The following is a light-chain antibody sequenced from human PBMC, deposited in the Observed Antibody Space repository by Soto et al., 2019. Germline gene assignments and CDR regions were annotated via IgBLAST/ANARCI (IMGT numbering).Light chain of an antibody. CDR3: QQYNNWPLT. V-gene: IGKV3-15*01. Sequence: EIVMTQSPATLSVSPGERATLSCRASQSVSSNLAWYQQKPGLAPRLLIYGASTRATGIPARFSGSGSGTEFTLTIRSLQSEDFAVYYCQQYNNWPLTFGGGTKVEIK. CDR2: GAS. CDR1: QSVSSN. J-gene: IGKJ4*01.